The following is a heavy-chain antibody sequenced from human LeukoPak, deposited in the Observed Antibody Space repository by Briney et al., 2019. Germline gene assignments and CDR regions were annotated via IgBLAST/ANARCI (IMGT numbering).Heavy chain of an antibody. CDR1: GFTFSSYG. Sequence: GRSLRLSCAASGFTFSSYGMHWVRQAPGKGLEWVAVISYDGSNKYYADSVKGRFTISRDNSKNTLYLQMNSLRAEDTAVYYCAKGAVYYDFWSGSFYGMDVWGQGTTVTVSS. CDR3: AKGAVYYDFWSGSFYGMDV. D-gene: IGHD3-3*01. J-gene: IGHJ6*02. CDR2: ISYDGSNK. V-gene: IGHV3-30*18.